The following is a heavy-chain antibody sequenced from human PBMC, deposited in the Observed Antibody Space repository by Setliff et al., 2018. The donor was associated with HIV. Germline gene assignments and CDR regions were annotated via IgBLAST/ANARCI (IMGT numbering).Heavy chain of an antibody. CDR3: ARHDRGNTYGQGYFDY. Sequence: KPSETLSLTCGVSSYSIDSGYFWGWIRQPPGKGLEWIGSISHSGTTYYDPSLKSRVTISVDTSKNQFSLKVRSVTAADTAINYCARHDRGNTYGQGYFDYWGQGALVTV. J-gene: IGHJ4*02. V-gene: IGHV4-38-2*01. D-gene: IGHD5-18*01. CDR1: SYSIDSGYF. CDR2: ISHSGTT.